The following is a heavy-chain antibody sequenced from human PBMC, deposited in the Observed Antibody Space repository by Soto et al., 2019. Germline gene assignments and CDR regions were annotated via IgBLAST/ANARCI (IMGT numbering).Heavy chain of an antibody. CDR1: GGTFSSYA. Sequence: EASVKVSCKASGGTFSSYAISWVRQAPGQGLEWMGGIIPIFGTANYARKFQGRVTITADESTSTAYMELSSLRSEDTAVYYCARGRELPYYYGMDVWGQGTTVTVSS. J-gene: IGHJ6*02. D-gene: IGHD1-26*01. CDR3: ARGRELPYYYGMDV. V-gene: IGHV1-69*13. CDR2: IIPIFGTA.